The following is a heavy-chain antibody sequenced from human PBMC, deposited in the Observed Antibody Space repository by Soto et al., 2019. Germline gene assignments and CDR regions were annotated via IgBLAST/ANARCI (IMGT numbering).Heavy chain of an antibody. V-gene: IGHV1-2*02. CDR3: ARDSTGSSWAYYYYGMDV. CDR1: GYTFTGYY. CDR2: INPNSGGT. J-gene: IGHJ6*02. Sequence: VKVSCKASGYTFTGYYMHWVRQAPGQGLEWMGWINPNSGGTNYAQKFQGRVTMTRDTSISTAYMELSRLRSDDTAVYYCARDSTGSSWAYYYYGMDVWGQGTTVTGSS. D-gene: IGHD6-13*01.